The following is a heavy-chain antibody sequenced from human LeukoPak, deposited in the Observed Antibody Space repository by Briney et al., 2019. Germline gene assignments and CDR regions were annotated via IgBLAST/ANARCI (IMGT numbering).Heavy chain of an antibody. Sequence: PSETLSLTCTVSGGSISSYYSSWIRQPPGKGLEWIGYIYYTGNTNYNPSLKSRVTISEDTSKNQVSLKLSSVTAADTAVYYCVRHSRVVAFDYWGQGNLVTVSS. J-gene: IGHJ4*02. CDR3: VRHSRVVAFDY. D-gene: IGHD2-15*01. CDR1: GGSISSYY. CDR2: IYYTGNT. V-gene: IGHV4-59*08.